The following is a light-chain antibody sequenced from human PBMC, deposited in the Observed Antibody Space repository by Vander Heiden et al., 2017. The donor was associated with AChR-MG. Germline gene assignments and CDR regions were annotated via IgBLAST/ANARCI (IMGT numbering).Light chain of an antibody. CDR2: DDS. CDR1: NIGRKA. CDR3: QVWDSSGDPDVV. V-gene: IGLV3-21*02. Sequence: SSVLPPPPSVSVAPGQTARITCGGDNIGRKAVHWYQQLPGQAPVLVVFDDSDRRSGIPERFSGSNSGNTATLTISRVEAGDEADYYCQVWDSSGDPDVVFGGGTKLTVL. J-gene: IGLJ2*01.